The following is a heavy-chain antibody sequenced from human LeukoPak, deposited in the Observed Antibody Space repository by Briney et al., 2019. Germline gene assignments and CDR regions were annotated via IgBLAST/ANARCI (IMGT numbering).Heavy chain of an antibody. V-gene: IGHV3-7*01. Sequence: GGSLRLSCVAFGFSSTSDWMTWVRQAPGKGLEWVANMKYDGSGIHYVDSVKGRFTISRDNAKNSVYLQMNSLRAEDTAVYYCASSSWYFRLWGRGTLVTVSS. CDR3: ASSSWYFRL. CDR2: MKYDGSGI. CDR1: GFSSTSDW. D-gene: IGHD3-10*01. J-gene: IGHJ2*01.